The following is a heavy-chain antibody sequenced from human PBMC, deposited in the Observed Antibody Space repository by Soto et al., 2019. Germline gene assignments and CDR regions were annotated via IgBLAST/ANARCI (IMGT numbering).Heavy chain of an antibody. CDR3: GRQPGHCGSTTCFGYYSVDV. D-gene: IGHD2-2*01. Sequence: SETLSLTCDVSGDTISTGGYTWAWIRQPPGKALEWIGHTYYSGNPYYNPSLKCRVIISVDRSKNQFSLKVWSVTAADTALYYCGRQPGHCGSTTCFGYYSVDVWGQGTTVTVSS. CDR1: GDTISTGGYT. J-gene: IGHJ6*02. CDR2: TYYSGNP. V-gene: IGHV4-30-2*03.